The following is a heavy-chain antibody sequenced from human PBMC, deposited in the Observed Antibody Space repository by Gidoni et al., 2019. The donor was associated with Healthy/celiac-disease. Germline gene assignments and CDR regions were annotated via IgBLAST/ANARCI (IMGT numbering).Heavy chain of an antibody. V-gene: IGHV4-34*01. CDR3: ASTRIVGATKWFDP. CDR1: GGSFSGYY. CDR2: INHSGST. J-gene: IGHJ5*02. Sequence: QVQLQQWGAGLLKPSATLSLTCAVYGGSFSGYYWSWIRQPPGKGLEWIGEINHSGSTNYNPSLKSRVTISVDTSKSQFSLKLSSVTAADTAVYYCASTRIVGATKWFDPWGQGTLVTVSS. D-gene: IGHD1-26*01.